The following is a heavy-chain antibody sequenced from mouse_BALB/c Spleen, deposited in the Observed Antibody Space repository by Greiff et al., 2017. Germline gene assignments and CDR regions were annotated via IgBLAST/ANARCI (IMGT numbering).Heavy chain of an antibody. D-gene: IGHD1-2*01. CDR3: ARYLINYGLDY. J-gene: IGHJ2*01. CDR1: GYTFTSYW. V-gene: IGHV1S81*02. CDR2: INPSNGRT. Sequence: VQLQQSGAELVKPGASVKLSCKASGYTFTSYWMHWVKQRPGQGLEWIGEINPSNGRTNYNEKFKSKATLTVDKSSSTAYMQLSSLTSEDSAVYFCARYLINYGLDYWGQGTTLTVSS.